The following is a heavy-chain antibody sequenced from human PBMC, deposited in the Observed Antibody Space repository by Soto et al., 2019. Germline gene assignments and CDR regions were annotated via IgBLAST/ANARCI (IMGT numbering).Heavy chain of an antibody. CDR1: GGSISSYY. J-gene: IGHJ3*02. Sequence: QVQLQESGPGLVKPSETLSLTCTVSGGSISSYYWSWIRQPPGKGLEWIGYIYYSGSTNYNPSLKSRVTISVDTSKNQFSLKVSSVTAADTAVYYCARRYGSAFDIWGQGQWSPSLQ. V-gene: IGHV4-59*08. CDR2: IYYSGST. CDR3: ARRYGSAFDI. D-gene: IGHD3-10*01.